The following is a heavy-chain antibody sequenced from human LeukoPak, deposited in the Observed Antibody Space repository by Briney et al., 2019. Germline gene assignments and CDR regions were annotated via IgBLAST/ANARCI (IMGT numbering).Heavy chain of an antibody. Sequence: PSETLSLTCTVSGGSISSYYWSWIRQPPGKGLEWIGYIYYSGSTNYNPSLKSRVTISVDTSKNQFSLKLSSVTAADTAVYYCARGKWFGELSNQNFDYWGQGTLVTVSS. CDR3: ARGKWFGELSNQNFDY. CDR2: IYYSGST. D-gene: IGHD3-10*01. J-gene: IGHJ4*02. CDR1: GGSISSYY. V-gene: IGHV4-59*12.